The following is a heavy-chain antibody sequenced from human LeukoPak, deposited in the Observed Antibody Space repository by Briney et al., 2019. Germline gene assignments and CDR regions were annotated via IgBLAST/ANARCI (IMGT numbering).Heavy chain of an antibody. V-gene: IGHV1-69*13. CDR2: IIPIFGTA. CDR1: GGTLSRYP. CDR3: ARDRGYNWKYGRPNYYYYYMDV. J-gene: IGHJ6*03. D-gene: IGHD1-7*01. Sequence: SVQVSCKASGGTLSRYPISWVRQAPGQGLEWMGGIIPIFGTANYEQKFQGRVTISADESTSTAYMELSSLRSEDTAVYYCARDRGYNWKYGRPNYYYYYMDVWGKGTTVTVSS.